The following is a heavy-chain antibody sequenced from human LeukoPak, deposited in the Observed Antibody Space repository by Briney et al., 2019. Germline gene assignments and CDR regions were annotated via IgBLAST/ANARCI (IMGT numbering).Heavy chain of an antibody. J-gene: IGHJ4*02. CDR1: GGSFSGYY. CDR3: ARGAPLGYCSSTSCDTIDY. D-gene: IGHD2-2*02. Sequence: SETLSLTCAVYGGSFSGYYWSWIRQPPGKGLEWIGEINHSGSTNYNPSLKSRVTISVDTSKNQFSLKLSSVTAADTAVYYCARGAPLGYCSSTSCDTIDYWGQGTLVTVSS. V-gene: IGHV4-34*01. CDR2: INHSGST.